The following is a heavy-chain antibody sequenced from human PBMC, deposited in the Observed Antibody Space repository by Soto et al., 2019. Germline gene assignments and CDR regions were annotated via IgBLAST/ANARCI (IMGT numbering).Heavy chain of an antibody. CDR2: IIPIFGRA. V-gene: IGHV1-69*06. CDR3: AREVYYYGSGSPYYYYGMDV. D-gene: IGHD3-10*01. J-gene: IGHJ6*02. CDR1: GGTFSSYA. Sequence: KVSCKASGGTFSSYAISWVRQAPGQGLEWMGGIIPIFGRANYAQKFQGRVTITADKSTSTAYMELSSLRSEDTAVYYCAREVYYYGSGSPYYYYGMDVWGQGTTVTVSS.